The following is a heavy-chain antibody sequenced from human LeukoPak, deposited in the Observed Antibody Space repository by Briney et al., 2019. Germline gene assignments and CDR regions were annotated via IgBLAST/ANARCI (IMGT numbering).Heavy chain of an antibody. CDR3: TTTKPSVTAFDY. CDR1: GFTFSSYW. D-gene: IGHD2-21*02. CDR2: IKQDGSEK. V-gene: IGHV3-7*03. J-gene: IGHJ4*02. Sequence: GGSLRLSCAASGFTFSSYWMSWVRQAPGKGLEWVANIKQDGSEKYYVDSVKGRFTISRDNAKNSLYLQMNSLRAEDTAVYYCTTTKPSVTAFDYWGQGTLVTVSS.